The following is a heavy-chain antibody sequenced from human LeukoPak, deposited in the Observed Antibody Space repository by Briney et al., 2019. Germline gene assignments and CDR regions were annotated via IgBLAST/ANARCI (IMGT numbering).Heavy chain of an antibody. CDR2: IYSGGRI. D-gene: IGHD4-11*01. CDR3: TRAPWAYGNYVHAFGI. Sequence: SETLSLTCTVSGGSFSGSYYWAWIRPPPGKGLEWIGSIYSGGRIYYNASLRSRVTILVDTSKNHFSLKLTSVTAADTAVYYSTRAPWAYGNYVHAFGIWGQGTMVTVSS. CDR1: GGSFSGSYY. J-gene: IGHJ3*02. V-gene: IGHV4-39*07.